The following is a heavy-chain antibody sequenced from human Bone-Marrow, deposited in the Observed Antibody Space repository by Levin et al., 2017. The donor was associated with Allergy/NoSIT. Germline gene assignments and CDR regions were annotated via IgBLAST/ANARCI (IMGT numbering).Heavy chain of an antibody. V-gene: IGHV3-23*01. CDR1: GFTFSKFA. D-gene: IGHD3-16*01. Sequence: GESLKISCAASGFTFSKFAMSWVRQPPGKGLEWVSASGSSLKTYYADPVKGRFTVSRDNSKDTVYLQMNSLRAEDTAIYYCAKEGHNYGYADFWGQGTLVTVSS. CDR3: AKEGHNYGYADF. CDR2: SGSSLKT. J-gene: IGHJ4*02.